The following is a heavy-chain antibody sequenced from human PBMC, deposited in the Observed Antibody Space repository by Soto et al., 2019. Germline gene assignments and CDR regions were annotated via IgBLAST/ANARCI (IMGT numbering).Heavy chain of an antibody. Sequence: PSETLSLTCTVSGASISSYYWDWIRQPPGKGLEWIGYIFYSGSTNYNPSLKSRVTMSVDTSKYQFSLKLSSVTAADTAVYYCATSTGTTGYYYYYMEVWGKGTTVTVSS. J-gene: IGHJ6*03. CDR1: GASISSYY. D-gene: IGHD1-7*01. CDR3: ATSTGTTGYYYYYMEV. CDR2: IFYSGST. V-gene: IGHV4-59*01.